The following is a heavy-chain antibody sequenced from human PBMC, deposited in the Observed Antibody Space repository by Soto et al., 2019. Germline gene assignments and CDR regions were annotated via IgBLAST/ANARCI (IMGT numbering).Heavy chain of an antibody. CDR1: GYTFTNYW. CDR2: IYPGDSDT. V-gene: IGHV5-51*01. J-gene: IGHJ6*02. CDR3: AASIFYYGMDV. Sequence: GESLKISCKGSGYTFTNYWIGWVRQMPGKGPEWMGIIYPGDSDTKYNPSFQGQVTISADKSITTTYLQWSSLKASDTVIYYCAASIFYYGMDVWGQGTTVTVSS.